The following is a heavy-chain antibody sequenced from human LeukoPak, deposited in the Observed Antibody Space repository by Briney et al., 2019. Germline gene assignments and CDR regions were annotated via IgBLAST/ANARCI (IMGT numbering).Heavy chain of an antibody. D-gene: IGHD6-19*01. V-gene: IGHV1-2*06. J-gene: IGHJ3*02. Sequence: ASVKVSCKASGYTFTGYYMHWVRQAPGQGLEWMGRINPNSGGTSFAQKFQGRVTLTRDTSISTAYMELSRLRSDDTAVYYCARVGVSSASFDIWGQGTMVTVSS. CDR3: ARVGVSSASFDI. CDR2: INPNSGGT. CDR1: GYTFTGYY.